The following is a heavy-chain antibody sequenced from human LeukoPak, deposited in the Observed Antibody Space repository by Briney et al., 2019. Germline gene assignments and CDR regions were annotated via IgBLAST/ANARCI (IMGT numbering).Heavy chain of an antibody. D-gene: IGHD3-22*01. J-gene: IGHJ5*02. V-gene: IGHV1-2*02. Sequence: GASVKVSCKASVYTFTGYYMHWVRQAPGQGLEWMGWINPNSGGTNYAQKVQGRVTMTRDTCISTAYMELSRLRSDDTAVYYCARVDVITLWFVPWGQGTLVTVSS. CDR1: VYTFTGYY. CDR3: ARVDVITLWFVP. CDR2: INPNSGGT.